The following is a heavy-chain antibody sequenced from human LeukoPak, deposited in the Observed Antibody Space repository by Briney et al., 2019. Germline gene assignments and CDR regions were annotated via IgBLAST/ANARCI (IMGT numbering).Heavy chain of an antibody. CDR2: IYHSGST. Sequence: SETLSLTCTVSGGSISTYYWSWIRQPPGKGLEWIGYIYHSGSTNYNPSLRSRVTISVDMSKNQFSLKLRSVTAADTAVYYCARAVQLERPPPLIGYYYMDVWGKGTTVTVSS. J-gene: IGHJ6*03. CDR1: GGSISTYY. CDR3: ARAVQLERPPPLIGYYYMDV. D-gene: IGHD1-1*01. V-gene: IGHV4-59*01.